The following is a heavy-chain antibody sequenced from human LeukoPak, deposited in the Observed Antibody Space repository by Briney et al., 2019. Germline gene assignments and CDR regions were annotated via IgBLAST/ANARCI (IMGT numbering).Heavy chain of an antibody. J-gene: IGHJ4*02. CDR3: ARPHDSSGYYRYWFDC. V-gene: IGHV3-33*01. CDR2: IWYDGSNK. D-gene: IGHD3-22*01. CDR1: GFTFSSYG. Sequence: PGRSLRLSCAASGFTFSSYGMHWVRQAPGKGLEWVAVIWYDGSNKYYADSVKGRFTISRDNSKNTLYLQMNSLRAEDTAVYYCARPHDSSGYYRYWFDCWGQGGLVTVSS.